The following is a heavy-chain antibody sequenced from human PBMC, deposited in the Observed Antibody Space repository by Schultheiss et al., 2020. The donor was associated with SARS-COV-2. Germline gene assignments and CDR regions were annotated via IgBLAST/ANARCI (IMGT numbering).Heavy chain of an antibody. D-gene: IGHD3-16*01. J-gene: IGHJ4*02. CDR2: IYTSGNT. Sequence: SETLSLTCTVSGGSISSGSYYWSWIRQPAGKGLEWIGRIYTSGNTNYNPSLKSRVTMSVDTSKSQLSLRLSSVTAAETAVYYCATGGGSLWGQGTLVTVSS. CDR3: ATGGGSL. CDR1: GGSISSGSYY. V-gene: IGHV4-61*02.